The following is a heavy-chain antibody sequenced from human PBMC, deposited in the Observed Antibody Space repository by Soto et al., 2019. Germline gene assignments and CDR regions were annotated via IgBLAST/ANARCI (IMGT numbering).Heavy chain of an antibody. D-gene: IGHD3-22*01. Sequence: EVQLVESGGGLVQPGGSLRLSCAAFGFPFSSYWMHWVRQVPGKGPMWVSRIKSDGSGTYYADSVQGRFIMSRDNAQDTLHLQMNSLRVEDTAVYYCVRGDGDYHDGNGYLGRHWGQGTLVTVSS. J-gene: IGHJ4*02. V-gene: IGHV3-74*01. CDR1: GFPFSSYW. CDR2: IKSDGSGT. CDR3: VRGDGDYHDGNGYLGRH.